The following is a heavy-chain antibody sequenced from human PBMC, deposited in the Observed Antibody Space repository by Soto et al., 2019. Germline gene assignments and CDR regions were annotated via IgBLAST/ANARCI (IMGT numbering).Heavy chain of an antibody. Sequence: EVQLVESGGGLVQPGGSLRLSCTASRFTFSTYWMHWVRQVPGKGLVWVSHIDSDGSAANYADSVKGRFTISRDNAKNTLYLKMNSLRAEDTAVYYCAASRIDGNVFDIWGQGTMVTVS. CDR2: IDSDGSAA. CDR3: AASRIDGNVFDI. J-gene: IGHJ3*02. CDR1: RFTFSTYW. D-gene: IGHD1-20*01. V-gene: IGHV3-74*01.